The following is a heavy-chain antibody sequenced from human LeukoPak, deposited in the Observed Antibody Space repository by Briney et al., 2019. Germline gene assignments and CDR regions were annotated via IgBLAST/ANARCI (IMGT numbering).Heavy chain of an antibody. D-gene: IGHD2-15*01. J-gene: IGHJ6*03. CDR1: GYTFTSYG. CDR3: ARAWSQSDSFNPSYYYYYYMDV. V-gene: IGHV1-18*01. Sequence: ASVNVSCKASGYTFTSYGISWVRQAPGQGLEWMGWISAYNCNTNYAQKLQGRVTMTTDTSTSTAYMELRSLRSDDTAVYYCARAWSQSDSFNPSYYYYYYMDVWGKGTTVTDSS. CDR2: ISAYNCNT.